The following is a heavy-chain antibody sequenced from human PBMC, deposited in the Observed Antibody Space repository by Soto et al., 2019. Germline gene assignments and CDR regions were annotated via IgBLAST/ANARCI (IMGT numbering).Heavy chain of an antibody. V-gene: IGHV3-30*16. J-gene: IGHJ4*02. CDR1: DFSFISYA. D-gene: IGHD3-9*01. Sequence: WGSLRLSCAASDFSFISYAMHLIRQSPCKGLEWLAVISFDGNIIQYADSVKGRFIISRDNSKNTLYLQMNSLRGDDTAVYYCARTFDTITYYFDYWGQGTLVTVSS. CDR2: ISFDGNII. CDR3: ARTFDTITYYFDY.